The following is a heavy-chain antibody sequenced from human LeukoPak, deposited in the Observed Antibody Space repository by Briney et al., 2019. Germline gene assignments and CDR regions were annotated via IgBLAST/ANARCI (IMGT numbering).Heavy chain of an antibody. CDR3: ARTRGYCSSTSCSYYYYYYMDV. Sequence: GGSLRLSCAASGFTFSSYSMNWVRQGPGKGLEWVSSISSSSSYIYYADSVNARFTNSRDNATNSLYLQMNSLRAEDTAVYYCARTRGYCSSTSCSYYYYYYMDVWGKGTTVTVSS. D-gene: IGHD2-2*03. J-gene: IGHJ6*03. CDR2: ISSSSSYI. CDR1: GFTFSSYS. V-gene: IGHV3-21*01.